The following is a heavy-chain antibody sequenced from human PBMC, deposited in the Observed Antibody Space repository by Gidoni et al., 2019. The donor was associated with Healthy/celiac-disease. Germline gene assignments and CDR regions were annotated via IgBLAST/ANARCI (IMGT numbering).Heavy chain of an antibody. V-gene: IGHV1-69*08. J-gene: IGHJ3*02. CDR2: IIPILGIA. CDR3: ARDAGAGYDAFDI. D-gene: IGHD1-1*01. CDR1: GGTFSSYT. Sequence: VQLVQSGAEVKKPGSSVQVSCKASGGTFSSYTISWVRQAPGQGLEWMGRIIPILGIANYAQKFQGRVTITADKSTSTAYMELSSLRSEDTAVYYCARDAGAGYDAFDIWGQGTMVTVSS.